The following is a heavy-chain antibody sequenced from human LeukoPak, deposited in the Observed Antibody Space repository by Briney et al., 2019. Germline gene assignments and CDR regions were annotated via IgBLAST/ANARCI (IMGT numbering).Heavy chain of an antibody. J-gene: IGHJ4*02. CDR2: INSDGSST. CDR3: AREKSEPRAAIADY. Sequence: AGGSLRLSCAASGFSLSAYWMFWARQAPGKGLVWVARINSDGSSTSYADSVRGRFTISRDDAKNTLYLQMDSLTVEDTAVYYCAREKSEPRAAIADYWGQGTLVTVSS. V-gene: IGHV3-74*01. D-gene: IGHD2-2*01. CDR1: GFSLSAYW.